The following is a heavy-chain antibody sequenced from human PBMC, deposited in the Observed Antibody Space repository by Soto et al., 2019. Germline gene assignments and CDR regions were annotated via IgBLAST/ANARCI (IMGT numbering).Heavy chain of an antibody. V-gene: IGHV1-69*06. Sequence: SVKVSCKASGGTFSSYAISWVRQAPGQGLEWMGGIIPIFGTANYAQKFQGRVTITADKSTSTAYMELSSLRSEDTAVYYCARGRRNYSDSSGYYFDYWGQGTLVTVSS. CDR1: GGTFSSYA. CDR2: IIPIFGTA. J-gene: IGHJ4*02. D-gene: IGHD3-22*01. CDR3: ARGRRNYSDSSGYYFDY.